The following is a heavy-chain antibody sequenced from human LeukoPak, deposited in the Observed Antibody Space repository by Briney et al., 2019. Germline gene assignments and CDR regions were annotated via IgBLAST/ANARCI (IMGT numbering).Heavy chain of an antibody. CDR1: GGSISSSNW. V-gene: IGHV4-4*02. Sequence: TSGTLSLTCAVSGGSISSSNWWSWVRQPPGKGLEWIGEIYHSGSTNYNPSLKSRVTISVDKSKNQFSLKLSSVTAADTAVYYCARAIVVVPAAKRGGAFDIWGQGTMVTVSS. D-gene: IGHD2-2*01. CDR3: ARAIVVVPAAKRGGAFDI. CDR2: IYHSGST. J-gene: IGHJ3*02.